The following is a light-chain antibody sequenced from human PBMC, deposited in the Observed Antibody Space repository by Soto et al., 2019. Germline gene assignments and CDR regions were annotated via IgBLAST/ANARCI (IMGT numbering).Light chain of an antibody. CDR2: GDN. CDR3: TSYTSSSTIV. Sequence: QSVLTQPPSVSGAPGQRVTIPCTGSNSNIGSFYDVHWYQQLPGTVPKLLIYGDNNRPSGVPDRFSGSKSGNTASLTISGLQAEDEADYYCTSYTSSSTIVFGGGTKLTVL. J-gene: IGLJ2*01. CDR1: NSNIGSFYD. V-gene: IGLV1-40*01.